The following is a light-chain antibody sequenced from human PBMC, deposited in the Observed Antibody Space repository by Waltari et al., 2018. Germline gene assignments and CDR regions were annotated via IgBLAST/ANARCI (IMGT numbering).Light chain of an antibody. CDR2: GAS. CDR3: QHHFRLPAT. Sequence: IMLTQSPGTLSLSPGERATLSCRASQSISRYLACYQQKPGQAPRLLIYGASTRATGIPDRFSGSGSGTDFSRTISGLEPEDSAVYYCQHHFRLPATFGQGTKVEIK. V-gene: IGKV3-20*01. J-gene: IGKJ1*01. CDR1: QSISRY.